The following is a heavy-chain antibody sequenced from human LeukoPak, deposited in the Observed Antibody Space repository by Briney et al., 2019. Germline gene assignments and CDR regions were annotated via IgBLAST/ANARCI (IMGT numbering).Heavy chain of an antibody. D-gene: IGHD6-19*01. CDR2: INPNGSER. Sequence: GGSLRLSCAASGFSFSSYYMSWVRQAPGKGLEWVALINPNGSERYYVDSVKGRFTISRDNAKNSLYLQMDSLRDDDTAMYFRTRDLAAVPGPRMDVWGQGTTVTVSS. J-gene: IGHJ6*02. CDR1: GFSFSSYY. V-gene: IGHV3-7*03. CDR3: TRDLAAVPGPRMDV.